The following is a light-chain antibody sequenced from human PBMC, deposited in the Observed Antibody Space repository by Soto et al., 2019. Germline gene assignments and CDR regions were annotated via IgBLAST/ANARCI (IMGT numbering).Light chain of an antibody. J-gene: IGKJ3*01. V-gene: IGKV3-11*01. Sequence: LTQSPAILSLSPGERATLSCTASQSVDTYIAWYQQRPGQPPRLLIHDTSHRASGVPARFRGSGSGTDFTLTIARLEPEDFAVYFWQQRRNGVSFGPGT. CDR2: DTS. CDR1: QSVDTY. CDR3: QQRRNGVS.